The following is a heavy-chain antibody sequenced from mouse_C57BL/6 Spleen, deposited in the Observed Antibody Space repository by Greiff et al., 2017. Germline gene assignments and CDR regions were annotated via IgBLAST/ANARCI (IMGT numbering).Heavy chain of an antibody. CDR1: GFTFSSYG. V-gene: IGHV5-6*01. J-gene: IGHJ1*03. D-gene: IGHD2-1*01. Sequence: EVMLVESGGDLVKPGGSLKLSCAASGFTFSSYGMSWVRQTPDKRLEWVATISSGGSYTYYPDSVKGRFTISRDNAKNTLYLQMSSLKSEDTAMYYCAGGDGNYEYFDVWGTGTTVTVSS. CDR2: ISSGGSYT. CDR3: AGGDGNYEYFDV.